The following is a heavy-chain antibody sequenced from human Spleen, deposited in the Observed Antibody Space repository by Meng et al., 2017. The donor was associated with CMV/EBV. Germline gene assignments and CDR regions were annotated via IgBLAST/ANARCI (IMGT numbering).Heavy chain of an antibody. CDR1: GYTFVGHY. D-gene: IGHD2-2*03. V-gene: IGHV1-2*06. J-gene: IGHJ4*02. CDR3: TRTWIDSFTPDFDY. CDR2: INPKSAGT. Sequence: QVQLAQSGSEAKKPGASVKVSCKTSGYTFVGHYIHWVRQAPGQGLEWMGRINPKSAGTDYVEKFQGRVTMTRDTSNTIVYMELSRLTADDTAVYYCTRTWIDSFTPDFDYWGQGSLVTVSS.